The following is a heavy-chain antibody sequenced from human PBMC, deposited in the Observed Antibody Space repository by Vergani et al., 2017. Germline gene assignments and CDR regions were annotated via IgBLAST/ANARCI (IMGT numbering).Heavy chain of an antibody. Sequence: QMQLQESGPGLVKASETLSLTCTVSGDSIISRSYYWGWIRQPPGKGLEWIGSIYNSGTGDSSSSLKSRVTISADTSKNQFSLRLTSVTAAHTAVYYCASGKYYSDSTSHFRGRYFDVWGRGTLVTVPS. D-gene: IGHD3-16*01. V-gene: IGHV4-39*01. CDR2: IYNSGTG. CDR3: ASGKYYSDSTSHFRGRYFDV. CDR1: GDSIISRSYY. J-gene: IGHJ2*01.